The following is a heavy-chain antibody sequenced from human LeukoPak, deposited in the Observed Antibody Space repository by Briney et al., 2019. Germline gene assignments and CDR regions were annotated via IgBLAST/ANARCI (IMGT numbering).Heavy chain of an antibody. CDR2: IYYSGST. V-gene: IGHV4-39*07. J-gene: IGHJ1*01. D-gene: IGHD6-13*01. CDR1: GGSISSSSYY. CDR3: ARGDSSWKGEYFQH. Sequence: SETLSLTCTVSGGSISSSSYYWGWIRQPPGKGLEWIGSIYYSGSTYYNPSLKSRVTISVDTSKNQFSLKLNSVTATDTAVYYCARGDSSWKGEYFQHWGQGSLVTVSS.